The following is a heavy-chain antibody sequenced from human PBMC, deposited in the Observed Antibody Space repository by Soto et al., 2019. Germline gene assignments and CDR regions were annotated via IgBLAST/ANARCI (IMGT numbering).Heavy chain of an antibody. J-gene: IGHJ6*02. CDR3: ARDRLQLRGGSVYGLDV. CDR2: ISGSRTYT. CDR1: GFNFRDYY. D-gene: IGHD2-15*01. V-gene: IGHV3-11*06. Sequence: EGSLRLSCVASGFNFRDYYMTWIRQAPGKGPEWISHISGSRTYTDYADSVKGRFSVSRDNAQNSVYLQMDSLRVEDSGLYYCARDRLQLRGGSVYGLDVWGPGTAVPVS.